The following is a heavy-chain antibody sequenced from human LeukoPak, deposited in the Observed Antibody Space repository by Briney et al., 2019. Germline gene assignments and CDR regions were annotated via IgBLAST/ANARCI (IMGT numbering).Heavy chain of an antibody. D-gene: IGHD3-3*01. CDR3: AKCLGCYDFWSGYSAPDY. J-gene: IGHJ4*02. CDR2: ISGSGGST. Sequence: GGSLRLSCAASGFTFSSYAMSWVRQAPGKGLEWVSAISGSGGSTYYADSVKGRFTISRDNSKNTLYLQMNSLRAGDTAVYYCAKCLGCYDFWSGYSAPDYWGQGTLVTVSS. CDR1: GFTFSSYA. V-gene: IGHV3-23*01.